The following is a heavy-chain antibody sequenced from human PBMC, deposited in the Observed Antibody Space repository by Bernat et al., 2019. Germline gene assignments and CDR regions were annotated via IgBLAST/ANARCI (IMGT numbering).Heavy chain of an antibody. V-gene: IGHV3-53*02. CDR2: IYSGGST. Sequence: EVQLVETGGGLIQPGESLRLSCAASGFTVTTNSVYWVRQAPGKGLECVSVIYSGGSTYYADSVKGRFTISRDNSKNTLYLQMNSLRAEDTAVYYCASRTVVPRLDYYYYGMDVWGQGTTVTVSS. CDR3: ASRTVVPRLDYYYYGMDV. J-gene: IGHJ6*02. D-gene: IGHD4-23*01. CDR1: GFTVTTNS.